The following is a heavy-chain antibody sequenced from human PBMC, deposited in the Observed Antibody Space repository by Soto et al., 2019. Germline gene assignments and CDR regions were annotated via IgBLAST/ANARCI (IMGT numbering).Heavy chain of an antibody. J-gene: IGHJ5*02. CDR3: ARSQDSSGYWNNCFDP. CDR2: IIPLFGTA. Sequence: SVKVSCKASGGTFSTYTMTWVRQAPGQGLEWMGGIIPLFGTANYAQKFQGRVTITADESTSTVYMELSSLRSEDTAVYYCARSQDSSGYWNNCFDPWGQGTLVTVS. D-gene: IGHD3-22*01. V-gene: IGHV1-69*13. CDR1: GGTFSTYT.